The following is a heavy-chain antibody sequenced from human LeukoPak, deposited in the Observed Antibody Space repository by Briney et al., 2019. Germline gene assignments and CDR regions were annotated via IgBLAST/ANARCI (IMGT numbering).Heavy chain of an antibody. D-gene: IGHD3-10*01. CDR3: ARVLGSQIDY. J-gene: IGHJ4*02. V-gene: IGHV3-74*01. Sequence: PGGSLRLSCASSGFIFSSYSMHWVRQAPGKGLVWVSRINSDGSSTSYADSVKGRFTISRDNAKNTVYLQMNSLRAEDTAVYYCARVLGSQIDYWGQGTLVTVSS. CDR1: GFIFSSYS. CDR2: INSDGSST.